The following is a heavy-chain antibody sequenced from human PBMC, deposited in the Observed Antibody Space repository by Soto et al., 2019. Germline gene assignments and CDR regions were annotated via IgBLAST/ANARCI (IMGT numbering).Heavy chain of an antibody. J-gene: IGHJ4*02. Sequence: QVQLQESGPGLVKPSETLSLTCTVSGGSFSSYYWSWIRQPPGKGLEWIGYIYYSGSTNYNPSLKRRAAISVDTSKQHCSLKLSSVTAADTAVHYCARRYGSCFDYWGQGTLVTVSS. CDR2: IYYSGST. V-gene: IGHV4-59*08. D-gene: IGHD5-18*01. CDR3: ARRYGSCFDY. CDR1: GGSFSSYY.